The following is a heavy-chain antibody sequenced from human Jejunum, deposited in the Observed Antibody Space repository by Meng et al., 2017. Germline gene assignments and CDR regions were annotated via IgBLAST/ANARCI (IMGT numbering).Heavy chain of an antibody. V-gene: IGHV3-23*01. J-gene: IGHJ4*02. CDR2: IGGGGGST. CDR1: GFTFSSYT. Sequence: GESLKISCAASGFTFSSYTMSWVRQAPGKGLEWVSSIGGGGGSTDYAESVRGRFTISRDNSKNTLYLQMSSLRAEDTAIYYCAKVAYDDYVPLHADYWGQGTLVTVSS. CDR3: AKVAYDDYVPLHADY. D-gene: IGHD4-17*01.